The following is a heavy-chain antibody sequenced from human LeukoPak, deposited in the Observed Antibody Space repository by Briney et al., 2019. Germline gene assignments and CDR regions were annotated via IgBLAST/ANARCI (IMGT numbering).Heavy chain of an antibody. D-gene: IGHD2-2*01. J-gene: IGHJ6*04. Sequence: ASVKVSCKASGYTFTSYAMHWVRQAPGQRLEWMVWINAGNGNTKYSQKFQGRVTITRDTSASTAYMELSSLRSEDTAVYYCARDRGSSTSRTYYYYYGMDVWGKGTTVTVSS. V-gene: IGHV1-3*01. CDR2: INAGNGNT. CDR1: GYTFTSYA. CDR3: ARDRGSSTSRTYYYYYGMDV.